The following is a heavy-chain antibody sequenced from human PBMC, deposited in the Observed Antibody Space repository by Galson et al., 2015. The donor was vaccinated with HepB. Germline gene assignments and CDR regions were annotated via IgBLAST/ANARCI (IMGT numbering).Heavy chain of an antibody. CDR3: ARVPMRYYGMDV. CDR1: GYTLSNYA. V-gene: IGHV7-4-1*02. J-gene: IGHJ6*02. CDR2: LNTKTGNP. Sequence: SVKVSCKASGYTLSNYAIHWVRQAPGQGLEWMGWLNTKTGNPTYVQGFTGRFVFSLDTSVDTAYPQISSLKAEDTAVYYCARVPMRYYGMDVWGQGTTVTVSS.